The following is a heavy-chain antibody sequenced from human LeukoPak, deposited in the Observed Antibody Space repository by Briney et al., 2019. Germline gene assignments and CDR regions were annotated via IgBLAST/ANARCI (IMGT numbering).Heavy chain of an antibody. CDR3: ARDQTNYYDSSGYYRGCYGMDV. Sequence: ASVKVSCKASGYTFTSYGISWVRQAPGQGLEWMGWISAYNGNTNYAQKLQGRVTMTTDTSTSTAYMELRSLRSDDTAVYYCARDQTNYYDSSGYYRGCYGMDVWGQRTTVTVSS. D-gene: IGHD3-22*01. CDR2: ISAYNGNT. CDR1: GYTFTSYG. J-gene: IGHJ6*02. V-gene: IGHV1-18*01.